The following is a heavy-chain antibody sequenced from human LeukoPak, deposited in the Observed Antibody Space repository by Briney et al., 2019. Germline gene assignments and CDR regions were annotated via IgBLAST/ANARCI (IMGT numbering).Heavy chain of an antibody. CDR3: ARDGITFGGVIVYYFDY. D-gene: IGHD3-16*02. Sequence: GGSLRLSCAASGFTFSSYVMHWVRQAPGKGLEWVAVISYDGSNKYYADSVKGRFTIARDNSKNTLYLQMNSLRAEDTAVYYCARDGITFGGVIVYYFDYWGQGTLVTVSS. V-gene: IGHV3-30-3*01. CDR1: GFTFSSYV. J-gene: IGHJ4*02. CDR2: ISYDGSNK.